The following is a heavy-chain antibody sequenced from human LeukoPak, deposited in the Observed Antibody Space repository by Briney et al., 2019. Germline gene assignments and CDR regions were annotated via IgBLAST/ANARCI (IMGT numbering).Heavy chain of an antibody. Sequence: GGSRRLSCAASGFTFSSYSMNWVRQAPGKGLEWVSSISSSSSYIYYADSVKGRFTISRDNAKNSLYLQMNSLRAEDTAVYYCARDSGYYEPMSYWGQGTLVTVSS. CDR1: GFTFSSYS. CDR2: ISSSSSYI. J-gene: IGHJ4*02. D-gene: IGHD3-22*01. CDR3: ARDSGYYEPMSY. V-gene: IGHV3-21*01.